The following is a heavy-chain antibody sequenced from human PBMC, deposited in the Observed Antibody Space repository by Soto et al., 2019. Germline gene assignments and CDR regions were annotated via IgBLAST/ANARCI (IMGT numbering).Heavy chain of an antibody. CDR1: GYDFAGYW. CDR2: IYPSDSDT. Sequence: LKISCKGSGYDFAGYWIAWVRQMPGKGLELMGIIYPSDSDTRYRPSFQGQVTISADKSISSAYLQWSSLRASDTAMYYCARGGVSTRTFDYWGQGTPVTVSS. V-gene: IGHV5-51*01. J-gene: IGHJ4*02. D-gene: IGHD3-3*01. CDR3: ARGGVSTRTFDY.